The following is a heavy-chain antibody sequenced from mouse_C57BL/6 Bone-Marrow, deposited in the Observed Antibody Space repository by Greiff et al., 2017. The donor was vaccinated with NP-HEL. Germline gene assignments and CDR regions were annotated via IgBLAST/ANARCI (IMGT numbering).Heavy chain of an antibody. J-gene: IGHJ3*01. Sequence: EVHLVESGGGLVQPKGSLKLSCAASGFSFNTYAMNWVRQAPGKGLEWVARIRSKSNNYATYYADSVKDRFTISRDDSESLLYLQMNNLKTEDTAMYYCVKGTWFAYWGQGTLVTVSA. CDR3: VKGTWFAY. V-gene: IGHV10-1*01. CDR2: IRSKSNNYAT. CDR1: GFSFNTYA. D-gene: IGHD3-3*01.